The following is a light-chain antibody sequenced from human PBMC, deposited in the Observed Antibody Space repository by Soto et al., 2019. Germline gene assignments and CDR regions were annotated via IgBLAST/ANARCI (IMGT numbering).Light chain of an antibody. CDR2: DVS. Sequence: QSALTQPASVSGSPGQSITISCTGTSSDVGGYNYVSWYQQHPGKAPTLMIYDVSNRPSGVSNRFSGSKSGNTASLTISGLQAEDDADYYCSSYTSSSTRIYVFGTGTKVTVL. V-gene: IGLV2-14*01. CDR3: SSYTSSSTRIYV. CDR1: SSDVGGYNY. J-gene: IGLJ1*01.